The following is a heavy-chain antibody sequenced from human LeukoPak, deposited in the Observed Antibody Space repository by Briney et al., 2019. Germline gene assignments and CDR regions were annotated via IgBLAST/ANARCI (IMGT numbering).Heavy chain of an antibody. CDR2: MYTSGST. V-gene: IGHV4-61*02. J-gene: IGHJ4*02. Sequence: SETLSLTCTVSGGSISSGSYYWSWIRQPAGQGLEYIGRMYTSGSTNYNPSLKSRVTISVDTSKNQFSLKLSSVAAADTAVYYCARESRDGYNALHWGQGTLVTVSS. D-gene: IGHD5-24*01. CDR3: ARESRDGYNALH. CDR1: GGSISSGSYY.